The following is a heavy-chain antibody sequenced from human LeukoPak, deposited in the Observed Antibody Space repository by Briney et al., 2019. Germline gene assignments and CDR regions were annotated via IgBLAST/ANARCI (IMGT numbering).Heavy chain of an antibody. CDR2: ISSSSSYI. CDR1: GFSFSSYS. Sequence: GGSLRLSCAASGFSFSSYSMNWVRQAPGKGLEWVSSISSSSSYIYYAGSVKGRFTISRDNAKNSLYLQMNSLRAEDTAVYYCSSSSSYYYYYMDVWGKGTTVTVSS. J-gene: IGHJ6*03. V-gene: IGHV3-21*01. CDR3: SSSSSYYYYYMDV. D-gene: IGHD6-6*01.